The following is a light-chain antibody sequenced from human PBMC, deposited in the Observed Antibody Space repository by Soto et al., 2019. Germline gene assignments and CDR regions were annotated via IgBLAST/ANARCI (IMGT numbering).Light chain of an antibody. Sequence: DIQMTQSPSFVSSSVGYIVTITCRSSQGISNWLAWYQQKPGKAPKLLIYATSNLQGGVPSRFSGSGSGTDFTLTIGSLQPEDSETYYCQQSSSVPLTFGPGTKVDIK. CDR2: ATS. CDR3: QQSSSVPLT. CDR1: QGISNW. J-gene: IGKJ3*01. V-gene: IGKV1-12*01.